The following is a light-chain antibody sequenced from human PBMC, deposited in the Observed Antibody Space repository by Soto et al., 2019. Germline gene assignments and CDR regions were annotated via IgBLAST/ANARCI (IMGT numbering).Light chain of an antibody. CDR3: TSYTTSSTLVV. CDR2: EVS. J-gene: IGLJ2*01. CDR1: SSDVGGYKY. V-gene: IGLV2-14*01. Sequence: QSALTQPASVSGSPGQSITISCTATSSDVGGYKYVSWYQQHPGKAPKLIIYEVSNRPSGVSNRFSGSKSGNTASLTISGLQAEDEADYYCTSYTTSSTLVVFGGGT.